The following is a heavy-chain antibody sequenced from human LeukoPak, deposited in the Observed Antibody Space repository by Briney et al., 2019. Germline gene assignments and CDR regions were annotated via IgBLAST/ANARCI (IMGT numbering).Heavy chain of an antibody. V-gene: IGHV4-59*01. J-gene: IGHJ6*04. Sequence: SETLSLTCTVSGGSISSFYWSWIRQPPGKGLEWIGYIYYSGSTNYNPSLKSRVTISVDTSKNQFSLKLSSVTAADTAVYYCARGGKVDTYCSSTSCYMDVWGKGTTVTDSS. CDR2: IYYSGST. CDR1: GGSISSFY. D-gene: IGHD2-2*01. CDR3: ARGGKVDTYCSSTSCYMDV.